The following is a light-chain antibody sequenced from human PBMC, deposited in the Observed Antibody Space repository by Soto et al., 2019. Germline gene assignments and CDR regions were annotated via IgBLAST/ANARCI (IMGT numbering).Light chain of an antibody. J-gene: IGLJ2*01. CDR3: SSYTSSSTVI. V-gene: IGLV2-14*03. Sequence: QSVLTQPASVSGSPGQSITISCTGTSSDVDGYNFVSWYQQHPGKAPKFIIYDVRNRPSGVSNRFSGSRSGNTASLTISGLQAEDEADYYCSSYTSSSTVIFGGGTKLTVL. CDR1: SSDVDGYNF. CDR2: DVR.